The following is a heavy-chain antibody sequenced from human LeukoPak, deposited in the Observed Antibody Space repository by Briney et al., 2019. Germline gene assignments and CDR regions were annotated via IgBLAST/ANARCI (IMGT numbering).Heavy chain of an antibody. CDR1: GFTFSAYA. CDR2: ISSSGDKT. Sequence: PGGSLRLSCAASGFTFSAYAMSWVRQAPGKGLEWVSAISSSGDKTYYADSVKDRFTISRDNSQNTLSLQMYRLRDDDTAVYYCAQDQSHEYYDTSGFGGNWFDPWGQGTLVTVSS. J-gene: IGHJ5*01. V-gene: IGHV3-23*01. CDR3: AQDQSHEYYDTSGFGGNWFDP. D-gene: IGHD3-22*01.